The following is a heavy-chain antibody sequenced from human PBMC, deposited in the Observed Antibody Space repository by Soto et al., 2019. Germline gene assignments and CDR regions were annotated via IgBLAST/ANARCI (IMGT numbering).Heavy chain of an antibody. CDR3: ASVWGYDYYYYGMDV. Sequence: GGSLRLSCAASGFTFSSYSMNWVRQAPGKGLEWVSYISSSSSTIYYADSVKGRFTISRDNAKNSLYLQMNSLRDEDTAVYYCASVWGYDYYYYGMDVWGQGTTVTVSS. D-gene: IGHD5-12*01. J-gene: IGHJ6*02. CDR1: GFTFSSYS. V-gene: IGHV3-48*02. CDR2: ISSSSSTI.